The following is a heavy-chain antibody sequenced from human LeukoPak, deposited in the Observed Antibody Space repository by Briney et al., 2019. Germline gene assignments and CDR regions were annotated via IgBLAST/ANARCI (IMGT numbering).Heavy chain of an antibody. D-gene: IGHD3-10*01. Sequence: GESLRISCKGSGYSFTTNWIGWVRQMTGKGLEWMGIIYPGDSDTRYSPSFQGQVTISADKSISTAYLQWTSLRASDTAMYYCAKLGSGSSGGMDVWGQGTTVTVSS. J-gene: IGHJ6*02. CDR1: GYSFTTNW. CDR3: AKLGSGSSGGMDV. CDR2: IYPGDSDT. V-gene: IGHV5-51*01.